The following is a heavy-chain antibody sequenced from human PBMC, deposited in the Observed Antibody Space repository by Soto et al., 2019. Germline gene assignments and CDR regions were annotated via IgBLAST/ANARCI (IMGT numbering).Heavy chain of an antibody. J-gene: IGHJ3*02. CDR2: IFWDDDK. CDR1: GFSLSTSGVG. Sequence: QITLKESGPTLVKPTQTLTLTCTFSGFSLSTSGVGVGWIRQPPGKALEWLALIFWDDDKRYTPSLKARLTLTKDTSKNQVVLTMTNMDPVDTATYYCVHIRGRALWFGELSHDAFNIWGQGTMVTVSS. CDR3: VHIRGRALWFGELSHDAFNI. D-gene: IGHD3-10*01. V-gene: IGHV2-5*02.